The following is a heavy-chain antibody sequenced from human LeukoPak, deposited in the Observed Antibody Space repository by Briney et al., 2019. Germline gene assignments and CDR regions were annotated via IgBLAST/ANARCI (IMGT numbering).Heavy chain of an antibody. CDR1: GLAFSAYK. J-gene: IGHJ4*02. Sequence: GGSLRLSCAASGLAFSAYKMHWVRQAPRKGLVWVSRISTDGYTTDYADSVKGRFTISRDNPRNTLFLQMVSLRADDTAVYFCARGPRGARIEVTATGVDYWGQGTLVTVSS. CDR2: ISTDGYTT. D-gene: IGHD6-19*01. V-gene: IGHV3-74*01. CDR3: ARGPRGARIEVTATGVDY.